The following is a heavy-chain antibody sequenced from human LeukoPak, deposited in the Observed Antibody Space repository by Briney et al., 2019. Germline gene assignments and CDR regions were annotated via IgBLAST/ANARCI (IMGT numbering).Heavy chain of an antibody. CDR2: ISWNSGSI. CDR1: GFSFDDYA. D-gene: IGHD3-22*01. J-gene: IGHJ4*02. Sequence: QTGGSLRLSCAASGFSFDDYAMHWVRQAPGKGPEWVSGISWNSGSIGYADSVKGRFTISRDNAKNSLYLQMNSLRAEDTALYYCAKDGDSSGFLYYFAYWGQGTLVTVSS. V-gene: IGHV3-9*01. CDR3: AKDGDSSGFLYYFAY.